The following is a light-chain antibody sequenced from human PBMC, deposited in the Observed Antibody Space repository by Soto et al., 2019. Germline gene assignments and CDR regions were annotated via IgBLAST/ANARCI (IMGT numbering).Light chain of an antibody. CDR2: EGS. Sequence: QSALTQPASVSGSPGQSITISCTGTSSDVGNYNLVSWYQQHPGKAPKLMIYEGSERPSGVSNRFSGSKSGNTASLTISGLQAEDEADYYCCSYAGTSTWVFGGGTKLTVL. V-gene: IGLV2-23*01. CDR3: CSYAGTSTWV. CDR1: SSDVGNYNL. J-gene: IGLJ3*02.